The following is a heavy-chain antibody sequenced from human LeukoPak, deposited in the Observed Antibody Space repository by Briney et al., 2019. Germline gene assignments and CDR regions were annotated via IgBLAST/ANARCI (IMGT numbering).Heavy chain of an antibody. CDR2: IWYDGSNK. Sequence: GGSLRLSCAASGFTFSSYGMHWVRQAPGKGLEWVAVIWYDGSNKYYADSVKGRFTISRDNSKNTLYLQMNSLRAEDTAVYYCARGYYGSSGYNWFDPWGQGTLVTVSS. CDR3: ARGYYGSSGYNWFDP. V-gene: IGHV3-33*01. J-gene: IGHJ5*02. D-gene: IGHD3-22*01. CDR1: GFTFSSYG.